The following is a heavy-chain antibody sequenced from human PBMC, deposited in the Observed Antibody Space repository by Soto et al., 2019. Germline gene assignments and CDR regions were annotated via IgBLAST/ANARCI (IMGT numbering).Heavy chain of an antibody. J-gene: IGHJ3*02. CDR1: GFTFSSYW. V-gene: IGHV3-74*01. Sequence: GSLRLSCAASGFTFSSYWMHWVRQAPGKGLVWVSRINSDGSSTSYADSVKGRFTISRDNAKNTLYLQMNSLRAEDTAVYYCARSGYCSGGSCWDGAFDIWGQGTMVTVSS. CDR3: ARSGYCSGGSCWDGAFDI. CDR2: INSDGSST. D-gene: IGHD2-15*01.